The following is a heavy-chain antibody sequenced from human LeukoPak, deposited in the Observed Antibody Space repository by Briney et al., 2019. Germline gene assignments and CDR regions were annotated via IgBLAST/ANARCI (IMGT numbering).Heavy chain of an antibody. V-gene: IGHV4-4*02. Sequence: SETLSLTCAVSGGSISSSNWWSWVRQPPGKGLEWIGEIYHSGSTNYNPSLKSRVTISVDKSKNQFSLKLSSVTAADTAVYYCASPRGGSYFGLDYWGQGTLVTVSS. D-gene: IGHD1-26*01. CDR3: ASPRGGSYFGLDY. CDR1: GGSISSSNW. J-gene: IGHJ4*02. CDR2: IYHSGST.